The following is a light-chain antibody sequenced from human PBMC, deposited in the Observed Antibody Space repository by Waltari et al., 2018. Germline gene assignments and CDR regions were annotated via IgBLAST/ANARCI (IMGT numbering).Light chain of an antibody. CDR1: SSDVGGYNY. CDR2: DVS. CDR3: CSYAGSYTFVV. Sequence: QSALTQPRSVSGSPGQSVTISCTGTSSDVGGYNYVYWYQQPPGKAPKLRIYDVSKRPSGVPDRFSGSKSGNTASLTISGLQAEDEADYYCCSYAGSYTFVVFGGGTKLTVL. J-gene: IGLJ2*01. V-gene: IGLV2-11*01.